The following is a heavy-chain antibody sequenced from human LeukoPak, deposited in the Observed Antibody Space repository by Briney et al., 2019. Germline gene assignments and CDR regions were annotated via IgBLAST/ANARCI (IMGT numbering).Heavy chain of an antibody. CDR1: GGSFSGYY. Sequence: SETLSLTCAVYGGSFSGYYWSWIRQPPGKGLEWIGEINHSGSTNYNPSPKSRVTISVDTSKNQFSLKLSSVTAADTAVYYCARGTVSSGYSGPFDYWGQGTLVTVSS. D-gene: IGHD3-22*01. V-gene: IGHV4-34*01. CDR3: ARGTVSSGYSGPFDY. CDR2: INHSGST. J-gene: IGHJ4*02.